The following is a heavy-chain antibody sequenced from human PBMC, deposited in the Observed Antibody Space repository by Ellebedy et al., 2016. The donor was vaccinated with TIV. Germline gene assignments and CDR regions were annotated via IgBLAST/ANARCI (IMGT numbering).Heavy chain of an antibody. CDR3: ARFSEGSSGPDY. Sequence: AASVKVSCKASGGTFNNYAINWVRQAPGHGLEWMGGIIPIFVTPNYARKFLGRVTITADESTRTAYMEMSGLRSEDTAVYYCARFSEGSSGPDYWGQGTLVTVSS. CDR2: IIPIFVTP. CDR1: GGTFNNYA. J-gene: IGHJ4*02. V-gene: IGHV1-69*13. D-gene: IGHD3-22*01.